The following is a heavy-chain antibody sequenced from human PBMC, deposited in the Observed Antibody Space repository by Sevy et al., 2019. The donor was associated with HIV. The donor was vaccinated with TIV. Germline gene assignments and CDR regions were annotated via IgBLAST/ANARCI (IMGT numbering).Heavy chain of an antibody. Sequence: SETLSLTCTVSGGSISSGGYYWSWIRQHPGKGLEWIGYIYYSGSTYYNPSLKSRVTISVDTSKNQFSLKVSSVTAADTAVYYCAEGGYPTGVAFDIWGQGTMVTVSS. CDR3: AEGGYPTGVAFDI. J-gene: IGHJ3*02. D-gene: IGHD3-16*02. V-gene: IGHV4-31*03. CDR1: GGSISSGGYY. CDR2: IYYSGST.